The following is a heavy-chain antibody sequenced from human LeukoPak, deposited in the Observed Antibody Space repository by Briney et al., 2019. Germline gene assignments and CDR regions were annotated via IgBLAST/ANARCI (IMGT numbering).Heavy chain of an antibody. CDR2: IYTSGST. CDR1: GDSISNFY. J-gene: IGHJ5*02. Sequence: SETLSLTCTVSGDSISNFYWSWIRQPAGKGLEWIGRIYTSGSTNYNPSLKSRVTMSVDTSKNQFSLKLSSVTAADTAVYYCARVAPGGINWFDPWGQGTLVTVSS. CDR3: ARVAPGGINWFDP. D-gene: IGHD3-16*01. V-gene: IGHV4-4*07.